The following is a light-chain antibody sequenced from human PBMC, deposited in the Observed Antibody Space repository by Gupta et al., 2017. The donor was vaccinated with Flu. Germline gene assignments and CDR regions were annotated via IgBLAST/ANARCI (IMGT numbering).Light chain of an antibody. CDR3: QQYGSSPLT. Sequence: ERATLSCRASQSVSSIYLAWYQQKPGQAPRLLIYGASSRATGIPDRFSGSGSGTDFTLTISRLEPEDFALYYCQQYGSSPLTFGGGTRVGIK. V-gene: IGKV3-20*01. CDR2: GAS. CDR1: QSVSSIY. J-gene: IGKJ4*01.